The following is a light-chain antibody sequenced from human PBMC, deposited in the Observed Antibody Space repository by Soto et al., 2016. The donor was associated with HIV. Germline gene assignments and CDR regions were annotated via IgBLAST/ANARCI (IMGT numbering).Light chain of an antibody. CDR3: QQSITYPWT. J-gene: IGKJ1*01. Sequence: DIQMTQSPSTLSASVGDRVTITCRASQSLNRWLAWYQQKPGKVPKLLIYQVSTLERGVSSRFSGTGSGTDFTLTISSLQPEDFATYYCQQSITYPWTFGQGTKVEIK. CDR1: QSLNRW. CDR2: QVS. V-gene: IGKV1-5*03.